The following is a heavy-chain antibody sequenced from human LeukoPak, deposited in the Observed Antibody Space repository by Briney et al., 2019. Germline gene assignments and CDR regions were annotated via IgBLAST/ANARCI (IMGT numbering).Heavy chain of an antibody. CDR1: GYTFTGYY. D-gene: IGHD1-1*01. Sequence: ASVKVSCKASGYTFTGYYMHWVRQAPGQGLEWMGWINPNSGGTNYAQKFQGRVTMTRDTSISTAYMELSRLRSDDTAVYYCARRSIRTTGTTGWGKFDPWGQGTLVTVSS. CDR2: INPNSGGT. CDR3: ARRSIRTTGTTGWGKFDP. J-gene: IGHJ5*02. V-gene: IGHV1-2*02.